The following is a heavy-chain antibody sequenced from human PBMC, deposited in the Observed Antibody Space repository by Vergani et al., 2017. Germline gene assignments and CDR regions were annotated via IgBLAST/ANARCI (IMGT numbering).Heavy chain of an antibody. Sequence: QLLESGGGLIQPGGSLRPSCAASGFPFNSYAITWVRQAPGKGLEWVSGINNNGGTTYYADSLKGRFTISRDNSKNTLYLQMTDLKAEDTATDYCAKVFGSTSFRYGEGAFYVWGHGRMVTVSS. D-gene: IGHD2-2*01. CDR2: INNNGGTT. CDR3: AKVFGSTSFRYGEGAFYV. V-gene: IGHV3-23*01. J-gene: IGHJ3*01. CDR1: GFPFNSYA.